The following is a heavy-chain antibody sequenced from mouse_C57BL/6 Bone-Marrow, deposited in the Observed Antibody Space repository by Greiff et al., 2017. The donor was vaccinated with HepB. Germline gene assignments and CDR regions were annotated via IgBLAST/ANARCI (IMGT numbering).Heavy chain of an antibody. CDR1: GFTFSSYG. V-gene: IGHV5-6*01. D-gene: IGHD1-1*01. CDR3: ARHPTVVAYFDY. CDR2: ISSGGSYT. J-gene: IGHJ2*01. Sequence: EVMLVESGGDLVKPGGSLKLSCAASGFTFSSYGMSWVRQTPDKRLEWVATISSGGSYTYYPDSVKGRFTISRDNAKNTLYLQMSSRKSEDTAMYYCARHPTVVAYFDYWGPGTTLTVSS.